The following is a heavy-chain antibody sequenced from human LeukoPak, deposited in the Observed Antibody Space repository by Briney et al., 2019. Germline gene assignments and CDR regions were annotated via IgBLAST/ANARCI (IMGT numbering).Heavy chain of an antibody. CDR1: GYTFTSYG. Sequence: ASVKVSCKASGYTFTSYGISWVRQAPGQGLEWMGWISAYNGNTNYAQKLQGRVTMTTDTSTSTAYMELRSLRSDDTAVYYCARGPRYSGYEVSNDYWGQGTLVTVSS. V-gene: IGHV1-18*01. CDR3: ARGPRYSGYEVSNDY. CDR2: ISAYNGNT. D-gene: IGHD5-12*01. J-gene: IGHJ4*02.